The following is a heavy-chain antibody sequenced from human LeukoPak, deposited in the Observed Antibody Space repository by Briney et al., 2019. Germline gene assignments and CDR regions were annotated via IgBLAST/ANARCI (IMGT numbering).Heavy chain of an antibody. CDR1: GGSISSYY. Sequence: LETLSLTCTVSGGSISSYYWSWIRQPPGKGLEWIGYIYYSGSTNYNPSLKSRVTISVDTSKNQFSLKLSSVTAADTAVYYCARAGQQQLVDYWGQGTLVTVSS. V-gene: IGHV4-59*01. CDR2: IYYSGST. CDR3: ARAGQQQLVDY. J-gene: IGHJ4*02. D-gene: IGHD6-13*01.